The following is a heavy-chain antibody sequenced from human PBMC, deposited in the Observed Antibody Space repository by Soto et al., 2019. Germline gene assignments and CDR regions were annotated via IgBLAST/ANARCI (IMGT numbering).Heavy chain of an antibody. D-gene: IGHD1-26*01. Sequence: QVQLVQSGAEVKKPGASVKVSCKASGYTFTSQNMHWVRQAPGQGLEWMGVINPSIGTTTYAQKFQGRVTMTRDTSTSTVYMEVSSLRSEDTAVYYCASTLGARFDYWVQGTLVNVSS. V-gene: IGHV1-46*03. CDR1: GYTFTSQN. CDR3: ASTLGARFDY. J-gene: IGHJ4*02. CDR2: INPSIGTT.